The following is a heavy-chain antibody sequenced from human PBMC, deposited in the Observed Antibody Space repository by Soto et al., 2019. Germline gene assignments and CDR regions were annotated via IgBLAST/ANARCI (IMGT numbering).Heavy chain of an antibody. CDR3: VRHGTKTLRDWFEP. J-gene: IGHJ5*02. V-gene: IGHV4-4*07. Sequence: PSETLSLTCTVSGSCISGFDWSWIRKSAGKGLEWIGRIYATGTTYYNPSLKSRVMMSVDTSKKQFSLKLRSVTAADTAVYYCVRHGTKTLRDWFEPWGQGMSVTVSS. D-gene: IGHD1-1*01. CDR2: IYATGTT. CDR1: GSCISGFD.